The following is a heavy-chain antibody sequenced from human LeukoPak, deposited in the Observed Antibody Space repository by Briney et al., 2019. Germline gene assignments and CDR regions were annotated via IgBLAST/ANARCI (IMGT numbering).Heavy chain of an antibody. D-gene: IGHD3-9*01. Sequence: ASMKVSCKASGYTFTGYYMHWVRQAPGQGLEWMGWINPNSGGPNYAQKFQGRVTMTRDTSISTAYMELSRLRSDDTAVYYCARYFDWLLPFDYWGQGTLVTVSS. J-gene: IGHJ4*02. V-gene: IGHV1-2*02. CDR2: INPNSGGP. CDR1: GYTFTGYY. CDR3: ARYFDWLLPFDY.